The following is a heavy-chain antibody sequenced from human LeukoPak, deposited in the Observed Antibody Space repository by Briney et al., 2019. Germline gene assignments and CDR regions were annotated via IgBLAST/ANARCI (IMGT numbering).Heavy chain of an antibody. J-gene: IGHJ6*03. CDR1: GFTFSSYA. Sequence: GGSLRLSCAASGFTFSSYAMSWVRQAPGKGLEWVSAITDDGGSTYHADSMKGRFTISRDNSRNTLYLQMNSLRAADTAVYYCARQFRVTTRYMDVWGKGTTVTISS. CDR2: ITDDGGST. CDR3: ARQFRVTTRYMDV. V-gene: IGHV3-23*01. D-gene: IGHD5-12*01.